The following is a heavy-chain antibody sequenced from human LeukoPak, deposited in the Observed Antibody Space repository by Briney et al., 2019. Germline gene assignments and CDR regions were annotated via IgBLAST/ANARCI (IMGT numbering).Heavy chain of an antibody. Sequence: GGSLRLSCAASGFTFDDYGMRGLRQATGKALEGVSGIYWYCGSTGYADSVKGRFTISRDNAKNSLYLQMNSLRAEDTALYYCARVWVHYYYDSSGYYQDAFDIWGQGTIVTVSS. V-gene: IGHV3-20*04. J-gene: IGHJ3*02. CDR3: ARVWVHYYYDSSGYYQDAFDI. D-gene: IGHD3-22*01. CDR1: GFTFDDYG. CDR2: IYWYCGST.